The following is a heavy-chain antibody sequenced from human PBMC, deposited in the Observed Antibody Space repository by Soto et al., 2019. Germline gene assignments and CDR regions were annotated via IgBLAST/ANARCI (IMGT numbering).Heavy chain of an antibody. CDR1: GYTFSDFD. CDR3: ARGNPFNYAGFDV. J-gene: IGHJ6*02. Sequence: QAHLEQSGAEVKRPGASVKVSCKASGYTFSDFDINWLRQASGQGPEWMGWMNAKSGDTFFAQRFQGKFNMTRDTSLSTAYMEVRSLTSDDTAMYYCARGNPFNYAGFDVWGQGTTVAVSS. V-gene: IGHV1-8*01. D-gene: IGHD3-16*01. CDR2: MNAKSGDT.